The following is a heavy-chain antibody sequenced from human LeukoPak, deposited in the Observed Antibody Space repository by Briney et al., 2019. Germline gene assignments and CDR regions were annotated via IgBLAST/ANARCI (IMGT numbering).Heavy chain of an antibody. J-gene: IGHJ4*02. CDR3: ARDFDYGGKGPLDY. V-gene: IGHV1-18*01. CDR2: ISSNSDNT. D-gene: IGHD4-23*01. CDR1: GYTFTSYG. Sequence: ASVNVSCKATGYTFTSYGISWVRQAPGQGLEWMGWISSNSDNTNYAQRLQGRVTMTTDTSTSTAYMELRSLRSDDTAVYYCARDFDYGGKGPLDYWGQGTLVTVSS.